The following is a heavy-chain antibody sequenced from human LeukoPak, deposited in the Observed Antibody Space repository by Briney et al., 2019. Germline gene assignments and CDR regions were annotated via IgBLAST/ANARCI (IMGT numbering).Heavy chain of an antibody. CDR3: ARYSRVDTARRETHSFDY. Sequence: ASVKVSCKASGYTFTGYYMHWVRQAPGQGLEWMGRINPNSGGTNYAQKFQGRVTMTRDTSISTAYLELSRLRSDDTAVYYCARYSRVDTARRETHSFDYWGQGTLVTVSS. J-gene: IGHJ4*02. CDR2: INPNSGGT. CDR1: GYTFTGYY. V-gene: IGHV1-2*06. D-gene: IGHD5-18*01.